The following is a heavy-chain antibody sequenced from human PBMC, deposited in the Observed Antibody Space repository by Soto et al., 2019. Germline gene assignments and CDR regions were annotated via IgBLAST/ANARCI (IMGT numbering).Heavy chain of an antibody. D-gene: IGHD6-19*01. CDR1: GFTFSSYA. Sequence: PGGSLRLSCAASGFTFSSYAMSWVRQAPGKGLEWVSAISGSGGSTYYADSVKGRFTISRDNSKNTLYLQMNSLRAEDTAVYYCAKDLGVRYSSGWYVYWGQGTLVTVSS. CDR2: ISGSGGST. V-gene: IGHV3-23*01. J-gene: IGHJ4*02. CDR3: AKDLGVRYSSGWYVY.